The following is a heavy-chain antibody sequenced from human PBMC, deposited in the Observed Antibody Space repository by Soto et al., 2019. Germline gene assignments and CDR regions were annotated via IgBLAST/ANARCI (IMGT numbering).Heavy chain of an antibody. D-gene: IGHD3-22*01. CDR2: ISGSGRST. J-gene: IGHJ4*02. CDR1: GFTFSSYA. Sequence: GGSLRLSCAASGFTFSSYAMNWVRQAPGKGLEWVSAISGSGRSTYYADSVKGRFTISRDNSKNTLYLQMNSLRAEDTAVYYCARDRSYYDSSGSYSPPYWGQGTLVTVSS. V-gene: IGHV3-23*01. CDR3: ARDRSYYDSSGSYSPPY.